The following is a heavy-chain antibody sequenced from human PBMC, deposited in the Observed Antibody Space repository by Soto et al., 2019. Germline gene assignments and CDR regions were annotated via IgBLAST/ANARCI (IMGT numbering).Heavy chain of an antibody. Sequence: SETLSLTCTVSGGSISSYYWSWIRQPPGKGLEWIGYIYYSGSTNYNPSLKSRVTISVDTSKNRFSLKLSSVTAADTAVYYCASWITMVRGVIQGWFDPWGQGTLVTVSS. CDR2: IYYSGST. CDR3: ASWITMVRGVIQGWFDP. D-gene: IGHD3-10*01. V-gene: IGHV4-59*01. CDR1: GGSISSYY. J-gene: IGHJ5*02.